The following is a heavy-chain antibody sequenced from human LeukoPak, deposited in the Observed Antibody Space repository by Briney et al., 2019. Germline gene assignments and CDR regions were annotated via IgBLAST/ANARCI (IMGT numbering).Heavy chain of an antibody. V-gene: IGHV4-59*01. Sequence: SETLSLTCTVSGGSISGYYWSWIRQPPGKGLEWIGYIYYSGSTNYNPSLKSRVTISVDTSKNQFSLKLSSVTAADTAVYYCARGIAAAGTEWFDLWGQGPLVTVSS. J-gene: IGHJ5*02. CDR1: GGSISGYY. CDR3: ARGIAAAGTEWFDL. CDR2: IYYSGST. D-gene: IGHD6-13*01.